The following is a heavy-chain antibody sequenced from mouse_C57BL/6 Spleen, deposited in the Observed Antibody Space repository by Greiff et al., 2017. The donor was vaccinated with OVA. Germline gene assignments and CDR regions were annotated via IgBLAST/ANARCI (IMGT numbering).Heavy chain of an antibody. V-gene: IGHV1-54*01. J-gene: IGHJ3*01. CDR3: ARQDGYYEAY. Sequence: QVQLQQSGAELVRPGTSVKVSCKASGYAFTNYLIEWVKQRPGQGLEWIGVINPGSGGTNYNEKFKGKATLTADKSSSTAYMQLSSLTSEDSAVYVCARQDGYYEAYWGQGTLVTVSA. CDR2: INPGSGGT. D-gene: IGHD2-3*01. CDR1: GYAFTNYL.